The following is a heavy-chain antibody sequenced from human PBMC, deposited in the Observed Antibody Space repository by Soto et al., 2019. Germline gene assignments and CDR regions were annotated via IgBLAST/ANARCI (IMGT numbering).Heavy chain of an antibody. J-gene: IGHJ6*02. CDR3: AGRGIAVAGTSYYYYGMDV. Sequence: SETLSLTCAVYGGSFSGYYWIWIRQPPGKGLEWIGEINHSGSTNYNPSLKSRVTISVDTSKNQFSLKLSSVTAADTAVYYCAGRGIAVAGTSYYYYGMDVWGQGTTVTVSS. CDR2: INHSGST. D-gene: IGHD6-19*01. V-gene: IGHV4-34*01. CDR1: GGSFSGYY.